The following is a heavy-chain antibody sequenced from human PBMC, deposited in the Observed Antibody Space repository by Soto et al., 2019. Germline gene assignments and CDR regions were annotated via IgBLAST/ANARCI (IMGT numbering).Heavy chain of an antibody. J-gene: IGHJ3*02. CDR3: TSKFGQLLADAFDI. Sequence: SETLYLTCAVSGDSISRSYLWSLVRQFPGKGLEWIGEFYHSGSTIYKPYLQSRVTLSVDKSKNEFSLNMSSVTDADTAVYYCTSKFGQLLADAFDIWGQGTMVT. CDR2: FYHSGST. D-gene: IGHD3-10*01. V-gene: IGHV4-4*02. CDR1: GDSISRSYL.